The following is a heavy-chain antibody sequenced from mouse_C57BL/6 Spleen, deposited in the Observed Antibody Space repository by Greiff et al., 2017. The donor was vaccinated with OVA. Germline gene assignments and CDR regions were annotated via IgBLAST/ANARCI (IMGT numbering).Heavy chain of an antibody. J-gene: IGHJ3*01. CDR2: INPNNGGT. Sequence: VQLQQSGPELVKPGASVKIPCKASGYTFTDYNMDWVKQSHGKSLEWIGDINPNNGGTIYNQKFKGKATLTVDKSSSTAYMELRSLTSEDTAVYYCARGDDYDGVWFAYWGQGTLVTVSA. CDR1: GYTFTDYN. V-gene: IGHV1-18*01. CDR3: ARGDDYDGVWFAY. D-gene: IGHD2-4*01.